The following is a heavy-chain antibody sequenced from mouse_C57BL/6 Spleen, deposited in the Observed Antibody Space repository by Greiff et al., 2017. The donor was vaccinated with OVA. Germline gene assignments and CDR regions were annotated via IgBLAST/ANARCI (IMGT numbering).Heavy chain of an antibody. V-gene: IGHV3-6*01. D-gene: IGHD3-2*02. J-gene: IGHJ2*01. CDR3: ADSSGSNYFDY. CDR2: ISYDGSN. Sequence: EVQLVESGPGLVKPSQSLSLTCSVTGYSITSGYYWNWIRQFPGNKLEWMGYISYDGSNNYNPSLKNRISITRDTSKNQFFLKLNSVTTEDTATYYCADSSGSNYFDYWGQGTTLTVSS. CDR1: GYSITSGYY.